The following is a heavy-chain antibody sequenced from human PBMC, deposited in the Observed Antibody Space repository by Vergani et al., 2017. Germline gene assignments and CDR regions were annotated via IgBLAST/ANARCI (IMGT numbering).Heavy chain of an antibody. J-gene: IGHJ5*02. CDR2: IYYSGST. CDR3: ARAVRYQNWFDP. Sequence: QVNLQESGPGLVKPSETLSLTCAVSGDSISSGNNWSWIRQPPGKGLEWIGYIYYSGSTYYNPSLKSRVTISVDTSKNQFSLKLSSVTAADTAVYYCARAVRYQNWFDPWGQGTLVTVSS. V-gene: IGHV4-30-4*08. D-gene: IGHD1-14*01. CDR1: GDSISSGNN.